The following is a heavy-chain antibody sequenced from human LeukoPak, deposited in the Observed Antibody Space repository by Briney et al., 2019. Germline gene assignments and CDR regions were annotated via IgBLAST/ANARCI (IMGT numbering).Heavy chain of an antibody. CDR2: TNPTGGST. J-gene: IGHJ3*02. CDR1: GYTFPSYF. D-gene: IGHD4-11*01. V-gene: IGHV1-46*01. CDR3: ARDTVSRSSAFDI. Sequence: GASVKVSCKASGYTFPSYFMHWVRQAPGQGLEWMGITNPTGGSTTYAQKFQGRVTMTRDTSTSTVYMELSSLRSEDTAVYYCARDTVSRSSAFDIWGQGTMVTVSS.